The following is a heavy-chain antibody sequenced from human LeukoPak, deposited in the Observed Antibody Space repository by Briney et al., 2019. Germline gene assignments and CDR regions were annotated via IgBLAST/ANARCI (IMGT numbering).Heavy chain of an antibody. CDR1: GSTFTGYY. J-gene: IGHJ4*02. V-gene: IGHV1-2*02. D-gene: IGHD5-24*01. CDR2: INPNSGGT. CDR3: ARDGEGVRDGYNFAY. Sequence: ASVKVSYKASGSTFTGYYMHWVRQAPGQGLEWMGWINPNSGGTNYAQKFQGRVTMTRDTSISTAYMELSRLRSDDTAVYYCARDGEGVRDGYNFAYWGQGTLVTVSS.